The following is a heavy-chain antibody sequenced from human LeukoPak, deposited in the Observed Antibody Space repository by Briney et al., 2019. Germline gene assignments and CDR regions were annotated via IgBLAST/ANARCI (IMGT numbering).Heavy chain of an antibody. CDR3: ASSIAVAGALDY. CDR1: GFTFSSYG. D-gene: IGHD6-19*01. CDR2: IRYDGSNK. J-gene: IGHJ4*02. Sequence: GGSLRLSCAASGFTFSSYGMHWVRQAPGKGLEWVAFIRYDGSNKYYADSVKGRFTISRDNSKNTLYLQMNTLRAEDTAVYYCASSIAVAGALDYWGQGTLVTVSS. V-gene: IGHV3-30*02.